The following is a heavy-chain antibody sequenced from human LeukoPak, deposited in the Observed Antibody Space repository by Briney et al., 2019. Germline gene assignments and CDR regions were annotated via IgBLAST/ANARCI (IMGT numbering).Heavy chain of an antibody. CDR2: ISSSGTYA. D-gene: IGHD3-9*01. Sequence: GGSLRLSCVASGFTFSDYYMSWIRQAPGKGLQYVSYISSSGTYANYANSVKGRFTNSRDNAKNSLYLQMNSLRADDTVVYYCARGGYDILTGTSFFDPWGQGTLVTVSS. CDR1: GFTFSDYY. CDR3: ARGGYDILTGTSFFDP. V-gene: IGHV3-11*05. J-gene: IGHJ5*02.